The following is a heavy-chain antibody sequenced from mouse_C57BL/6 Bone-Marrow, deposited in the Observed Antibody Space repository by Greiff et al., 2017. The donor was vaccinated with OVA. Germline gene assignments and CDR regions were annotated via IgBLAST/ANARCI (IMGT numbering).Heavy chain of an antibody. V-gene: IGHV1-80*01. CDR1: GYAFSSYW. J-gene: IGHJ1*03. Sequence: QVQLQQSGAELVKPGASVKISCKASGYAFSSYWLNWVKQRPGKGLEWIGQIYPGDGDTKYNGKFKGKATLTADQSSITAYMQRSSLTSEDSAVYFCARSSDSSPYWYFDVWGTGTTVTVSS. CDR2: IYPGDGDT. CDR3: ARSSDSSPYWYFDV. D-gene: IGHD1-1*01.